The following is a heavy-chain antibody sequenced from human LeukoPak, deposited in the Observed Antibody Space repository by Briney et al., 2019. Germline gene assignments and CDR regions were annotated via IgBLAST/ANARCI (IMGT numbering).Heavy chain of an antibody. CDR2: IKQDGSEK. V-gene: IGHV3-7*01. Sequence: GGSLRLSCAVSGFTFSNYWMSWVRQAPGKGLEWVANIKQDGSEKYYVDSVKGRFTISRDNAKNSLYLQMNSLRAEDTAVYYCARDRPEQQWLVYHDYWGQGTLVTVSS. D-gene: IGHD6-19*01. CDR3: ARDRPEQQWLVYHDY. CDR1: GFTFSNYW. J-gene: IGHJ4*02.